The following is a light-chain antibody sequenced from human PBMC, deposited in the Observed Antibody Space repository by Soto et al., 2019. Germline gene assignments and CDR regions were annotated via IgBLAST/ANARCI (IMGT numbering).Light chain of an antibody. Sequence: QSVLTQPASVSGSPGQSITFSCTGTSNDVGGYNYVSWYQQHPGKVPKLMIYDVSNRPSGVSNRFSGSKSGNTASLTISGLQAEDEADYYCSSYTSSSTLYVFGTGTKVTVL. J-gene: IGLJ1*01. CDR3: SSYTSSSTLYV. V-gene: IGLV2-14*01. CDR2: DVS. CDR1: SNDVGGYNY.